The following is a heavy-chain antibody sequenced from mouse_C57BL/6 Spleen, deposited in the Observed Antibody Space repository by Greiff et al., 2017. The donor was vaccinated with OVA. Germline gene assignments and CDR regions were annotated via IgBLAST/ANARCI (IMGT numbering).Heavy chain of an antibody. CDR1: GYAFSSSW. D-gene: IGHD2-1*01. V-gene: IGHV1-82*01. Sequence: QVQLQQSGPELVKPGASVKISCKASGYAFSSSWMNWVKQRPGKGLEWIGRIYPGDGDTNYNGKFKGKATLTADKSSSTAYMQLSSLTSEDSAVYFCAREGHYGNPCYWGQGTTLTVSS. CDR2: IYPGDGDT. CDR3: AREGHYGNPCY. J-gene: IGHJ2*01.